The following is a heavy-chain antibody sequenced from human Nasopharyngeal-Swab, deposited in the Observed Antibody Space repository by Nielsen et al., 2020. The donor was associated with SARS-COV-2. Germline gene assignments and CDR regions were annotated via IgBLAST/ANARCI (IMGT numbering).Heavy chain of an antibody. CDR1: GFTFDDYA. Sequence: GGSLRLSCAASGFTFDDYALYWVRQRPGEGLEWVSGINWNRGLKGYAASVTGRCTISRDNSRNSLYLLMNSLGSEDTALYYCARGTADYSNPSFDYWGQGTLVTVPS. V-gene: IGHV3-9*01. J-gene: IGHJ4*02. D-gene: IGHD4-11*01. CDR2: INWNRGLK. CDR3: ARGTADYSNPSFDY.